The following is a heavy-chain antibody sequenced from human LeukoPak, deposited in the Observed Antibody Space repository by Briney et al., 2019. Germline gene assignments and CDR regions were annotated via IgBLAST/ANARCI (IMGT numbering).Heavy chain of an antibody. J-gene: IGHJ5*02. V-gene: IGHV4-39*07. CDR1: GGSISSSSYY. CDR3: ARENRIFGVVASDKWFDP. CDR2: IYYSGST. Sequence: SETLSLTCTVSGGSISSSSYYWGWIRQPPGKGLEWIGSIYYSGSTYYNPSLKSRVTISVDTSKNQFSLKLSSVTAADTGVYYCARENRIFGVVASDKWFDPWGQGTLVTVSS. D-gene: IGHD3-3*02.